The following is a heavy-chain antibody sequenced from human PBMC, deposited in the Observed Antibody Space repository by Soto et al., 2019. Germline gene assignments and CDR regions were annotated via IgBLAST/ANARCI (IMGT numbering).Heavy chain of an antibody. Sequence: QVQLQQWGAGLLKPSETLSLTCAVYGGSFSGYYWCWIRQPPGKGLEWIGEINHSGSTNYNPSLKSRVTISVDTSKNQCSLKLSSVTAADTAVYYCARGRGGKGDGMDVWGQGTTVTVSS. CDR2: INHSGST. J-gene: IGHJ6*02. CDR3: ARGRGGKGDGMDV. D-gene: IGHD2-15*01. CDR1: GGSFSGYY. V-gene: IGHV4-34*01.